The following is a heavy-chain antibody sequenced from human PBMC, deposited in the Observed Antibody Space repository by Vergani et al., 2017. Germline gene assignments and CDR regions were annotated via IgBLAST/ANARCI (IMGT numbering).Heavy chain of an antibody. CDR2: ISNRGNTI. CDR1: GFSSSDHY. V-gene: IGHV3-11*01. D-gene: IGHD5-24*01. Sequence: QVQLVESGGGLVKPGGSLRLSCAASGFSSSDHYMTWIRQAPGKGLEWVSYISNRGNTIEYADSVKGRFSISRDNAKSSLFLQMDSLRAEDTAVYYCARDHRDYNNYPGTFDIWGQGSMVTVSS. CDR3: ARDHRDYNNYPGTFDI. J-gene: IGHJ3*02.